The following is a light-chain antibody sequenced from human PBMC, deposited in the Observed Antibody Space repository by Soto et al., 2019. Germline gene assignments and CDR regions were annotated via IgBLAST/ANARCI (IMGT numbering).Light chain of an antibody. CDR3: QQSYNTPRT. Sequence: DLQMNKSPSTLSASVGDRVTITCRASQSISSWLAWYQQKPGKAPKLLIYKASSLESGVPSRFSGSGSGTVLTITISSLQPDDGKTYDGQQSYNTPRTFGQGTMVDIK. CDR1: QSISSW. CDR2: KAS. J-gene: IGKJ1*01. V-gene: IGKV1-5*03.